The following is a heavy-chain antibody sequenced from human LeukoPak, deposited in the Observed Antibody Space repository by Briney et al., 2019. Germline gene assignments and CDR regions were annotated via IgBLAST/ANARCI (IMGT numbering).Heavy chain of an antibody. V-gene: IGHV3-21*01. D-gene: IGHD2-15*01. CDR3: AKDDAGLPDY. CDR1: GFTFSSYS. Sequence: GGSLRLSCAASGFTFSSYSMNWVRQAPGKGLEWVSSISSSSSYIYYADSVKGRFTISRDDSRDTVYLQMHSLRVEDMAVYYCAKDDAGLPDYWGQGTLVTVSS. J-gene: IGHJ4*02. CDR2: ISSSSSYI.